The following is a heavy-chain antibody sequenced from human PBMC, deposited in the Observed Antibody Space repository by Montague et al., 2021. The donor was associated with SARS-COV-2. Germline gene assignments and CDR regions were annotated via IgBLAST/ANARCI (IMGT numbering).Heavy chain of an antibody. CDR3: AKRNGYNPRNWSFDY. CDR2: LYKDDRTT. J-gene: IGHJ4*02. V-gene: IGHV3-23*03. CDR1: GFTFSIFA. D-gene: IGHD5-24*01. Sequence: SQRLSCAASGFTFSIFAMSWARQAPGKGLEWISVLYKDDRTTDYAGSVKGRFTISRDNSKNTLYLQMDSLRVEDTAVYYCAKRNGYNPRNWSFDYWGRGTLVTVSS.